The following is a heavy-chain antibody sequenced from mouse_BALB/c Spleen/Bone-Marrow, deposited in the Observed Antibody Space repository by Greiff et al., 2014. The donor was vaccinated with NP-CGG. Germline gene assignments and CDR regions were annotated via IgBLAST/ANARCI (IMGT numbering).Heavy chain of an antibody. CDR1: GYTFSSYW. Sequence: DLVKPGASVKLSCKASGYTFSSYWINWIKQRPGQGLEWIGRFAPGSGSTNFNEVFKGKATLTVDTSSATAYIQLDSLSAEDSADYFCARSCFGTSYFYFDVWGAGTTVTVSS. V-gene: IGHV1S41*01. CDR2: FAPGSGST. CDR3: ARSCFGTSYFYFDV. D-gene: IGHD1-1*01. J-gene: IGHJ1*01.